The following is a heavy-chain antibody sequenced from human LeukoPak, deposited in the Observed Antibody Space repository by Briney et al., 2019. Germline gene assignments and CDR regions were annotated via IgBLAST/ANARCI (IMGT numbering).Heavy chain of an antibody. D-gene: IGHD2-2*01. Sequence: PGGSLRLSCAASGFTFSSYGMHWVRQAPGKGLEWVAFIRYDGSNKYYADSVKGRFTISRDNSKNTLYLQMNSLRAEDTAVYYCARDPLGYCSSTSCSTPFDYWGQGTLVTVSS. J-gene: IGHJ4*02. V-gene: IGHV3-30*02. CDR1: GFTFSSYG. CDR2: IRYDGSNK. CDR3: ARDPLGYCSSTSCSTPFDY.